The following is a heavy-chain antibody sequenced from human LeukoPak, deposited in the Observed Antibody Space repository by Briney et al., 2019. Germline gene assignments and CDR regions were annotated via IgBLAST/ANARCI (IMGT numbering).Heavy chain of an antibody. V-gene: IGHV3-21*01. CDR2: ISSSSSYI. J-gene: IGHJ4*02. Sequence: GGSLRLSCAASGFSFSIYSMNWVRQAPGKGLEWVSSISSSSSYIYYADSVKGRFTISRDNAKNSLYLQMDSLRAEDTAVYYCARAYYDSGTSHFDSWGQGTLVTVSS. CDR1: GFSFSIYS. D-gene: IGHD3-10*01. CDR3: ARAYYDSGTSHFDS.